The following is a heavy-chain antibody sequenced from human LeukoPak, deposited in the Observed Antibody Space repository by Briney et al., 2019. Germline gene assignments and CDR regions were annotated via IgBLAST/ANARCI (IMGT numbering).Heavy chain of an antibody. CDR1: GGSISSYY. CDR3: ARSGRGVMDY. J-gene: IGHJ4*02. D-gene: IGHD3-10*01. V-gene: IGHV4-59*01. Sequence: SETLSLTCSVFGGSISSYYWNWIRQPPGKGLEWIGYIYYSGSTNYNPSLKSRVTISVDTSKNQFSLTVSSVTAADTAVYSCARSGRGVMDYWGQGTLVTVSS. CDR2: IYYSGST.